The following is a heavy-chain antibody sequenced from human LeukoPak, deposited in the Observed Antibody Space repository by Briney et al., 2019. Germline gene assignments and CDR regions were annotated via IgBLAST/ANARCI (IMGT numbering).Heavy chain of an antibody. V-gene: IGHV3-23*01. CDR3: AKDGVPSRYFGRNYFDY. Sequence: PGGSLRLSCAASGFTFSSHGMNWVRQAPGKGLEWVSGISGSGGSTYYADSVKDRFTISRDNSKNTLYLQMNSLRAEDTAVYYCAKDGVPSRYFGRNYFDYWGQGTLVTVSS. CDR2: ISGSGGST. CDR1: GFTFSSHG. D-gene: IGHD2-8*01. J-gene: IGHJ4*02.